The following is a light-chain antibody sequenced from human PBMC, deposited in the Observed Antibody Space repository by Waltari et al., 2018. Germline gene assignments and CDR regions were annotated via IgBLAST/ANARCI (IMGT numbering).Light chain of an antibody. CDR1: QSVTRA. Sequence: EIVLTQSTGTLSVSQGESATLSCRTSQSVTRALAWYQQKPGQAPRLLIYGASNRATGIPDRFSGSGSGTDFSLTISSLEPEDFAVYYCQHYLRLPVTFGQGTKVEVK. CDR3: QHYLRLPVT. CDR2: GAS. V-gene: IGKV3-20*01. J-gene: IGKJ1*01.